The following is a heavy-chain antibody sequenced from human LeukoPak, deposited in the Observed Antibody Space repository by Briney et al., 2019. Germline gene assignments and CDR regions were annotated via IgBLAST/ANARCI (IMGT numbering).Heavy chain of an antibody. CDR3: AKGYIIAGRQWCLDL. CDR1: GFNFRYFW. D-gene: IGHD6-13*01. CDR2: INHDGRET. Sequence: PGGSLRLTCLGSGFNFRYFWMSWVRQAPGKGLEWVANINHDGRETYYADSVKGRFIISRDNAKDSLYLQMNSLRAEDAAVYYCAKGYIIAGRQWCLDLWGRGTLVGVSS. V-gene: IGHV3-7*01. J-gene: IGHJ2*01.